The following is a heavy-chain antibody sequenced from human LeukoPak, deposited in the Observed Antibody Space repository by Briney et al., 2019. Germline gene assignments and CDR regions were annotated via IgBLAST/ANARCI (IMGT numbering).Heavy chain of an antibody. Sequence: GASVKVSCKASGYTFTSYGISWVRQAPGQGLEWMGWISAYNGNTNYAQKLQGRVTMTTDTSTSTAYMELRSLRSDDTAVYYCARDPYPAVYDSSGYYYGLPNQDQPGRTPLDYWGQGTLVTVSS. CDR3: ARDPYPAVYDSSGYYYGLPNQDQPGRTPLDY. CDR1: GYTFTSYG. J-gene: IGHJ4*02. V-gene: IGHV1-18*01. CDR2: ISAYNGNT. D-gene: IGHD3-22*01.